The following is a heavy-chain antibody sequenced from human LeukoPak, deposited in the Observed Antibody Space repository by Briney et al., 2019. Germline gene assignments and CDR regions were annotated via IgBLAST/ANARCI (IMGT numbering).Heavy chain of an antibody. V-gene: IGHV3-23*01. J-gene: IGHJ4*02. CDR2: ISGSGGST. CDR3: AKQIAALLQTGGFDY. D-gene: IGHD6-6*01. CDR1: GFTFSSYA. Sequence: GGSLRLSCAASGFTFSSYAMSWVRQAPGKGLEWVSAISGSGGSTYYADSVKGRFTISRDNSKNTLYLQMNSLRAEDTAVYYCAKQIAALLQTGGFDYWGQGTLVTVSS.